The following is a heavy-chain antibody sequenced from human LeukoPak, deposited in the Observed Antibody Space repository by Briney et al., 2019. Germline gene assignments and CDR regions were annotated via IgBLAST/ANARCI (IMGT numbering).Heavy chain of an antibody. D-gene: IGHD3-22*01. CDR3: AKDSRDYYDSSGPDY. V-gene: IGHV3-30*02. Sequence: GGSLRLSCAASGFTFSSYGMHWVRQAPGKGLEWVAFIRYDGSNKYYADSVKGRFTISRDNSKNTLYLQMNSLRAEDTAVYYCAKDSRDYYDSSGPDYWGQGTLVTVSS. J-gene: IGHJ4*02. CDR2: IRYDGSNK. CDR1: GFTFSSYG.